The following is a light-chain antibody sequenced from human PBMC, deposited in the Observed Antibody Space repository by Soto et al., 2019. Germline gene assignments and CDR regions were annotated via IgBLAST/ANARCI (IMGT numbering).Light chain of an antibody. CDR1: SSDVGGYNY. CDR2: DVS. Sequence: QSALTQPASVSGSPGQSITISCTGTSSDVGGYNYVSWYQQHPDKAPKLMIYDVSNRPSGVSNRFSGSKSGNTASPTISGLQAEDEADYYCSSYTSSSSLYVFGTGTKLTVL. J-gene: IGLJ1*01. CDR3: SSYTSSSSLYV. V-gene: IGLV2-14*01.